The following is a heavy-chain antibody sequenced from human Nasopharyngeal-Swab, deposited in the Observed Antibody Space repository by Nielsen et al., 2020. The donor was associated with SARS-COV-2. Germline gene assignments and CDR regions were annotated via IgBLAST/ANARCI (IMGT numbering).Heavy chain of an antibody. CDR2: IIPIFGTA. CDR3: ARDVGRYSSSWYPHHFDY. CDR1: GGTFSSYA. Sequence: SVKVSCKASGGTFSSYAISWVRQAPGQGLEWMGGIIPIFGTANYAQKLQGRVTMTTDTSTSTAYMELRSLRSDDTAVYYCARDVGRYSSSWYPHHFDYWGQGTLVTVSS. D-gene: IGHD6-13*01. J-gene: IGHJ4*02. V-gene: IGHV1-69*05.